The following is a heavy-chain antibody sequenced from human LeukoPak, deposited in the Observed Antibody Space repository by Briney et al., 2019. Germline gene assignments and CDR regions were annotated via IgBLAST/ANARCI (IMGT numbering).Heavy chain of an antibody. D-gene: IGHD6-19*01. CDR3: AKHGYSSGWPQVPSDY. Sequence: GGSLRLSCATSGITFSSYAVSWVRQAPGKGLEWVSAISGSGDFTYYADSVKGRFSISRDNSKNTLYLQLNSLRVDDTAVYYCAKHGYSSGWPQVPSDYRGQGTLVTVSS. J-gene: IGHJ4*02. CDR1: GITFSSYA. V-gene: IGHV3-23*01. CDR2: ISGSGDFT.